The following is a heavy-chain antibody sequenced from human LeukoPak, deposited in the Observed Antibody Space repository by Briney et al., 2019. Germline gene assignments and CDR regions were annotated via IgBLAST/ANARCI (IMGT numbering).Heavy chain of an antibody. V-gene: IGHV4-61*01. D-gene: IGHD6-19*01. CDR1: GYSISSGYY. Sequence: SETLSLTCTVSGYSISSGYYWSWIRQPPGKGLEWIGYIYYSGSTNYNPSLKSRVTISVDTSKNQFSLKLRSVTAADTAVYYCARDPLGPTGYSSGWSSDYWGQGTLVTVSS. CDR3: ARDPLGPTGYSSGWSSDY. CDR2: IYYSGST. J-gene: IGHJ4*02.